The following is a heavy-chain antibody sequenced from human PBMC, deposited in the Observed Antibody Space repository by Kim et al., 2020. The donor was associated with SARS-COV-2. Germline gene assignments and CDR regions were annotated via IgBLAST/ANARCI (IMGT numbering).Heavy chain of an antibody. CDR3: ARDQPIVAPRMSFDS. J-gene: IGHJ4*02. D-gene: IGHD6-6*01. Sequence: SETLSLTCTVSGGSISRYFWSWIRQPAGKGLEWIGRVYSSGATNYNPSLMGRVTMFADTSKNHFSLRLKSVTGADTALYFCARDQPIVAPRMSFDSWGPG. CDR1: GGSISRYF. CDR2: VYSSGAT. V-gene: IGHV4-4*07.